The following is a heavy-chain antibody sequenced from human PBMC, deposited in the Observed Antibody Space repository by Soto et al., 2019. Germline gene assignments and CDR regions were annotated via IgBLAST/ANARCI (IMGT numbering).Heavy chain of an antibody. J-gene: IGHJ4*02. D-gene: IGHD5-18*01. CDR1: GFAFGDYA. Sequence: GGSLRLSCRASGFAFGDYAMSWVRQAPGKGLEWVGFIRSEAYGGSAEYAASVQGRSSISRDDSSTTVYLQMNSLKSEDTAVYFCTRVDRGYRCGSSDSWGQGTLVTVSS. CDR2: IRSEAYGGSA. V-gene: IGHV3-49*04. CDR3: TRVDRGYRCGSSDS.